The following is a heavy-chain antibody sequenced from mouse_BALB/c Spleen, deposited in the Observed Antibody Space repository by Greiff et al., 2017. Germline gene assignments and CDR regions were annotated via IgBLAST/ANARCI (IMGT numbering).Heavy chain of an antibody. V-gene: IGHV5-6-5*01. Sequence: EVKLQESGGGLVKPGGSLKLSCAASGFTFSSYAMSWVRQTPEKRLEWVASISSGGSTYYPDSVKGRFTISRDNARNILYLQMSSLRSEDTAMYYCAREGKRYFDYWGQGTTLTVSS. CDR1: GFTFSSYA. J-gene: IGHJ2*01. CDR3: AREGKRYFDY. CDR2: ISSGGST.